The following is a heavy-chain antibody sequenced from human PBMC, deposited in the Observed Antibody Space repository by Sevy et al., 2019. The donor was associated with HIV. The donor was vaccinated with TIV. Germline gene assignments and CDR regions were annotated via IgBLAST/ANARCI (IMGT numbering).Heavy chain of an antibody. CDR3: AKQVGTQLYYDFWSGYYSGFDY. D-gene: IGHD3-3*01. Sequence: GGSLRLSCAASGFTFSSYAMSWVRQAPGKGLEWVSAISGSGGSTYYADSVKGRFTISRDNSKDTLYLQMNSLRAEDTAVYYCAKQVGTQLYYDFWSGYYSGFDYWGQGTLVTVSS. CDR1: GFTFSSYA. J-gene: IGHJ4*02. CDR2: ISGSGGST. V-gene: IGHV3-23*01.